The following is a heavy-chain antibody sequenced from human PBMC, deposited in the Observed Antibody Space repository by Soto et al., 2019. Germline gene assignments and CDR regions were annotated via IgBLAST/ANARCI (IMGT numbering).Heavy chain of an antibody. CDR1: GFTFSSYW. CDR2: INSDGSST. Sequence: EVQLVESGGGLVQPGGSLRLSCAASGFTFSSYWMHWVRQAPGKGLVWVSRINSDGSSTSYADSVKGRFTISRDNAKNTVYLRMNRLRAEDTAVYYCARGMGGVYGSGSYLGLWGRGTLVTVSS. CDR3: ARGMGGVYGSGSYLGL. D-gene: IGHD3-10*01. J-gene: IGHJ2*01. V-gene: IGHV3-74*01.